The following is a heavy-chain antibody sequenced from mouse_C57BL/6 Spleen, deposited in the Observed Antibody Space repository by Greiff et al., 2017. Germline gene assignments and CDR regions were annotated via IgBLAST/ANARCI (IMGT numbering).Heavy chain of an antibody. CDR3: ARGGLRGY. CDR1: GYSFTGYY. V-gene: IGHV1-42*01. Sequence: EVQLQQSGPELVKPGASVKISCKASGYSFTGYYMNWVKQSPEKSLEWIGEINPSTGGTTSNQKFQAKAKVTVDKSYSTAFMQLKSLTSEDSAFYYCARGGLRGYWGQGTTLTVSS. J-gene: IGHJ2*01. CDR2: INPSTGGT. D-gene: IGHD1-1*01.